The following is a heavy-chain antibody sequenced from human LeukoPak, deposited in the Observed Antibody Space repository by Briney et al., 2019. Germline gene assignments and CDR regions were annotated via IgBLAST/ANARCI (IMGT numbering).Heavy chain of an antibody. CDR2: ISSSSSYI. CDR3: ARGSDYGDLGHDAFDI. D-gene: IGHD4-17*01. V-gene: IGHV3-21*01. J-gene: IGHJ3*02. CDR1: GFTFSSYS. Sequence: PGGSLRLSCAASGFTFSSYSMNWVRQAPGKGLEWVSSISSSSSYIYYADSVKGRFTISRDNAKNSLYLQMNSLRAEDTAVYYCARGSDYGDLGHDAFDIWGQGTMVTVPS.